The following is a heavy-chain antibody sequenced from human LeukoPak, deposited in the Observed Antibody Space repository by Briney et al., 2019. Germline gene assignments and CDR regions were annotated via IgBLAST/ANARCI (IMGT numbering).Heavy chain of an antibody. CDR3: ARDTTPSNTAMVSFDY. CDR1: GGSTSSYY. D-gene: IGHD5-18*01. V-gene: IGHV4-59*01. CDR2: IYYSGST. Sequence: SETLSLTCTVSGGSTSSYYWSWIRQPPGKGLECIGYIYYSGSTNYNPSLKSRVTISVDTSKNQFSLKLSSVTAADTAVYYCARDTTPSNTAMVSFDYWGQGTLVTVSS. J-gene: IGHJ4*02.